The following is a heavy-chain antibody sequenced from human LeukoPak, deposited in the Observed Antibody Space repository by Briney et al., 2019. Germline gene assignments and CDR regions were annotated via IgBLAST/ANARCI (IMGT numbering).Heavy chain of an antibody. CDR2: IKEDGGEQ. V-gene: IGHV3-7*01. D-gene: IGHD1-14*01. J-gene: IGHJ4*02. CDR1: GFTFSSYG. Sequence: GGSLRLSCAASGFTFSSYGMHWVRQAPGKGLEWVANIKEDGGEQYYVNSLKGRFTISRDNLKNSLYLQMNSLRVEDSAVYYCARDSFETDIDYWGQGTLVTVSS. CDR3: ARDSFETDIDY.